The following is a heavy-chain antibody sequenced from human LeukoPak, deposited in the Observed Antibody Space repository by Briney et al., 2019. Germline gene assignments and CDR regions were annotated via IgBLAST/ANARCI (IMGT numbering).Heavy chain of an antibody. CDR3: AKEFRITMVRGANDAFDI. D-gene: IGHD3-10*01. CDR2: ISGSGGST. J-gene: IGHJ3*02. CDR1: GFTFSSYA. V-gene: IGHV3-23*01. Sequence: GGSLRLSCAASGFTFSSYAMSWVRQAPGKGLEWVSAISGSGGSTYYADSVKGRFTISRDNSKNTLYLQMNSLRAEDTAVYYCAKEFRITMVRGANDAFDIWGQGTMVTVSS.